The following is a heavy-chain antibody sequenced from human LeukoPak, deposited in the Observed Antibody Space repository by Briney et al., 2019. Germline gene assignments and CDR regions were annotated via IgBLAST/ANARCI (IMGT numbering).Heavy chain of an antibody. J-gene: IGHJ4*02. CDR1: GFTFSSYG. CDR2: ISYDGSNK. CDR3: AKDQGYYDY. V-gene: IGHV3-30*18. Sequence: QPGRSLRLSCAASGFTFSSYGMHWVRQAPGKGREWVAVISYDGSNKYYADSVKGRFTISRDNSKNTLYLQMNSLRTEDTAVYYCAKDQGYYDYWGQGTLVTVSS.